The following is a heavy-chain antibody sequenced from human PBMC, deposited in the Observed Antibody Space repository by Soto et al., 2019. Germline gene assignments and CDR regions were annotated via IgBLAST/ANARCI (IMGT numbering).Heavy chain of an antibody. CDR2: ISSSSSTI. J-gene: IGHJ6*02. CDR3: ARDEYHRGYYYYYYGMDV. Sequence: GGSLRLSCAASGFTFSSYSMNWVRQAPGKGLEWVSYISSSSSTIYYADSVKGRFTISRDNAKNSLYLQMNSLRDEDTAVYYCARDEYHRGYYYYYYGMDVWGQGTTVTVSS. D-gene: IGHD6-6*01. CDR1: GFTFSSYS. V-gene: IGHV3-48*02.